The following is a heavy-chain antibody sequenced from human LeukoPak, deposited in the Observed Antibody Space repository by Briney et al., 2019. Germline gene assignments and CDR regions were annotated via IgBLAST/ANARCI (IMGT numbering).Heavy chain of an antibody. CDR1: GGSFSGYY. V-gene: IGHV4-34*01. CDR3: ARVGNYYYMDV. CDR2: INHSGST. Sequence: SETLSLTCAVYGGSFSGYYWSWIRQPPGKGLEWIGEINHSGSTNYNPSLKSRVTISVDTSKNQFSLKLSSVTAADTAVYYCARVGNYYYMDVWGKGTTVTVPS. J-gene: IGHJ6*03.